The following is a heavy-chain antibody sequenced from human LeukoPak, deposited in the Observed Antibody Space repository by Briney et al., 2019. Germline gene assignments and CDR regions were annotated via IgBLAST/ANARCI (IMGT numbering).Heavy chain of an antibody. D-gene: IGHD3-10*01. CDR3: ARRGVFITMVRGPPNWFDP. V-gene: IGHV4-39*07. CDR1: GGSISSSSYY. J-gene: IGHJ5*02. CDR2: IYYWGST. Sequence: SETLSLTCTVSGGSISSSSYYWGWIRQPPGKGLEGIGSIYYWGSTYYNPSRKRRVTISVATSKTQFSLKLSSVTAADTAVYYCARRGVFITMVRGPPNWFDPWGQGTLVTVSS.